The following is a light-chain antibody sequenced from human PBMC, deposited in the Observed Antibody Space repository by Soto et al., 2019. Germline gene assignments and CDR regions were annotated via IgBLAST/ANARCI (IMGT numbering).Light chain of an antibody. CDR2: GAS. Sequence: EIVLTQSPGTLSVSPGERATLSCRASQSISSNYLAWYQQKPGQAPSLLIYGASSRATGIPDRFSGSGSGPDFTLTISRLEPEDSYINNCQHYGTWTFGQGTKVEIK. CDR3: QHYGTWT. J-gene: IGKJ1*01. CDR1: QSISSNY. V-gene: IGKV3-20*01.